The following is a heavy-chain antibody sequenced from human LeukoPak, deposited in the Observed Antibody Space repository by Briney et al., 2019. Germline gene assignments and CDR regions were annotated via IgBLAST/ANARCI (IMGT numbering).Heavy chain of an antibody. CDR1: GYTFTSYY. CDR3: ARHGMDV. J-gene: IGHJ6*02. V-gene: IGHV1-46*03. Sequence: ASVTVSCKASGYTFTSYYIHWVRQAPGQGLEWMGLINPSGGSTTYAQNFQGRVSMTTDTSTSTVNMELSSLRSEDTALYYCARHGMDVWGQGTTVTVSS. CDR2: INPSGGST.